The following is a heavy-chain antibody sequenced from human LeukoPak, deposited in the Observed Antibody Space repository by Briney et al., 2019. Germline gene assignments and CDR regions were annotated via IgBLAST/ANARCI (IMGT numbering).Heavy chain of an antibody. Sequence: PGGSLRLSCAASGFTFRSNWMHWVRQAPGKGLVWVSRIRPDGSGSNYADSVKGRFTISRDNAKNTVYLQMNGPRAEDTAIYYCTRGRSGANPNGLDIRGQGTMVTVSS. CDR2: IRPDGSGS. V-gene: IGHV3-74*01. CDR1: GFTFRSNW. J-gene: IGHJ3*02. CDR3: TRGRSGANPNGLDI. D-gene: IGHD2-8*01.